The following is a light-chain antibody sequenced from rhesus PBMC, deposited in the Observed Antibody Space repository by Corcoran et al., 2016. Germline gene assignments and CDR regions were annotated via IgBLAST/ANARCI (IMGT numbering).Light chain of an antibody. CDR3: QQYNNWNS. V-gene: IGKV3S9*01. CDR2: GAS. Sequence: EIVMTQSPATLSLSPGERATLSCRARQSVSSYVAWYQQKPEQDPRHLIYGASSRATGLPDRFRCRGSGTDFTLIISSLEPEDVGVYYCQQYNNWNSFGQGTKVEIK. J-gene: IGKJ2*01. CDR1: QSVSSY.